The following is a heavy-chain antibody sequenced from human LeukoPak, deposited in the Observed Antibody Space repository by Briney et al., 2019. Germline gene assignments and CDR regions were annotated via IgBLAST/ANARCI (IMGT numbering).Heavy chain of an antibody. Sequence: SVKVSCKASGGTFSSYAISWVRQAPGQGLEWMGGIIPIFGTANYAQKFQGRVTITADESTSTTYMELSSLRSEDTAVYYCARHGTVPAAITWDYYFDYWGQGPLVSVSS. CDR3: ARHGTVPAAITWDYYFDY. CDR2: IIPIFGTA. V-gene: IGHV1-69*13. D-gene: IGHD2-2*01. CDR1: GGTFSSYA. J-gene: IGHJ4*02.